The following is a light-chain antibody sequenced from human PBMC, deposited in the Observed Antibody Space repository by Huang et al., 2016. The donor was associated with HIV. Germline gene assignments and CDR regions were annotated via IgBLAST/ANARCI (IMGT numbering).Light chain of an antibody. Sequence: DIQMTQSPSSLSASIGDRVTITCQASQVIRNYLNWYRQKPGKAPELLIYDASNLQTGVPLRFTGSGSGTNFTFTISSLQSEDIATYYCQQYDHLYTFGQGTKLEI. CDR3: QQYDHLYT. V-gene: IGKV1-33*01. CDR2: DAS. J-gene: IGKJ2*01. CDR1: QVIRNY.